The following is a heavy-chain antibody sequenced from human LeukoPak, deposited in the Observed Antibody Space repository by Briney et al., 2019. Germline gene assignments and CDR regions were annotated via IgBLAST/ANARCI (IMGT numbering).Heavy chain of an antibody. CDR2: IYYSGST. J-gene: IGHJ4*02. CDR3: ARARGIFGVVGNFDY. Sequence: PSETLSLTCTVSGGSISSSSYYWSWIRQPPGKGLEWIGYIYYSGSTYYNPSLKSRVTISVDTSKNQFSLKLSSVTAADTAVYYCARARGIFGVVGNFDYWGQGTLVTVSS. CDR1: GGSISSSSYY. D-gene: IGHD3-3*01. V-gene: IGHV4-30-4*08.